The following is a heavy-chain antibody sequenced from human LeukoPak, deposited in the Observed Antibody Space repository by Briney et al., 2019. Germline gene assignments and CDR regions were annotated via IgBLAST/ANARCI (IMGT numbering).Heavy chain of an antibody. Sequence: GGSLRLSCAASGFTFSNAWMSWVRQAPGKGLEWVGRIKSKTDGGTTDYAAPVKGRFTISRDDSKNTLYLQMNSLKTEDTAVYYCTTVYPYYDFWSGYYSGFDYWGQGTLVTVSA. CDR3: TTVYPYYDFWSGYYSGFDY. CDR1: GFTFSNAW. CDR2: IKSKTDGGTT. J-gene: IGHJ4*02. D-gene: IGHD3-3*01. V-gene: IGHV3-15*01.